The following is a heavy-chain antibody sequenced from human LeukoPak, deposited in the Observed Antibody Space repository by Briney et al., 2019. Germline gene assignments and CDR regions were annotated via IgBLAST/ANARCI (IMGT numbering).Heavy chain of an antibody. V-gene: IGHV1-69*04. CDR3: ARMGPDYYFDY. D-gene: IGHD2-21*02. CDR2: IIPILGIA. J-gene: IGHJ4*02. CDR1: GGTFSSYA. Sequence: SVKVSCKASGGTFSSYAISWVRQAPGQGLEWMGRIIPILGIANYAQKFQGRVTITADKSTSTAYMELSSLRSEDTAVYYCARMGPDYYFDYWGQGTLVTVSS.